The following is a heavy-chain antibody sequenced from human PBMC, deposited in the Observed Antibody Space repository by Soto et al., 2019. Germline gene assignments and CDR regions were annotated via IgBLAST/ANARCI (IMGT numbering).Heavy chain of an antibody. CDR2: INRDGSAT. J-gene: IGHJ4*02. Sequence: GGSLRLSCAASGFNFSSYWMHWVRQAPGKGLVWVSRINRDGSATADADSVKGRFTISRDNAKNTLFLQMHSLRAEDTAVYFCARDLWSFDYWGPGTLVTVSS. CDR1: GFNFSSYW. CDR3: ARDLWSFDY. V-gene: IGHV3-74*01. D-gene: IGHD2-21*01.